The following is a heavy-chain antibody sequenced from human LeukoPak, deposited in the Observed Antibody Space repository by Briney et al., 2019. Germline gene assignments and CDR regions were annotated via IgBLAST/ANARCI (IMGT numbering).Heavy chain of an antibody. J-gene: IGHJ4*02. D-gene: IGHD4-17*01. V-gene: IGHV3-53*01. CDR2: IYSGGST. CDR1: GFTVSSSD. CDR3: ARVVDHDYGDYYLDY. Sequence: GGSLRLSCAASGFTVSSSDMSWVRQAPGKGLECISVIYSGGSTDYADSVKGRLTISRDNSKNTLYLQMNSLRAEDTAVYYCARVVDHDYGDYYLDYWGQGTLVTVSS.